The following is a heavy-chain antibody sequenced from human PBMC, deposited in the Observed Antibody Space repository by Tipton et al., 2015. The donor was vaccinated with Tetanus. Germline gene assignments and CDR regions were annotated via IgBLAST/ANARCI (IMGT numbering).Heavy chain of an antibody. V-gene: IGHV3-7*01. CDR1: GFTFSSYW. Sequence: SLRLSCAASGFTFSSYWMSWVRQAPGKGLEWVANIKQDGSEKYYVDSVKGRFTISRDNAKNSLYLQMNSLRAEDTAVYYCARTSREYSYGFGYYYYGMGVWGLRTSVPVSS. CDR3: ARTSREYSYGFGYYYYGMGV. CDR2: IKQDGSEK. J-gene: IGHJ6*02. D-gene: IGHD5-18*01.